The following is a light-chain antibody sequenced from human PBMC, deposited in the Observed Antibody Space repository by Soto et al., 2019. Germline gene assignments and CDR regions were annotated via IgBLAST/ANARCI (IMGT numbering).Light chain of an antibody. CDR2: EVS. CDR3: SSYRSIGSLV. J-gene: IGLJ1*01. CDR1: SSDVGGYKY. Sequence: QSVLTQPPSASGTPGQRVTISCSGTSSDVGGYKYVSWYQQHPGKAPKVMIYEVSNRPSGVSTRFSGSKSGNTASLTISGLQADDEGDYYCSSYRSIGSLVFGTGTKVTVL. V-gene: IGLV2-14*01.